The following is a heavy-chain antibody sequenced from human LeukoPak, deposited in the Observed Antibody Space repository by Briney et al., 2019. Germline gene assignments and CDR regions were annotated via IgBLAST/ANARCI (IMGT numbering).Heavy chain of an antibody. CDR2: IIPIFGTA. Sequence: SVKLSCKASGGTFSSYAISWVRQGHGQGLEWMGGIIPIFGTANYAQKFQGRVTITTDESTSTAYMELSSLRSEDTGVYYCARDQGGGLFDYWGQGTLVSVSS. J-gene: IGHJ4*02. CDR3: ARDQGGGLFDY. CDR1: GGTFSSYA. D-gene: IGHD1-26*01. V-gene: IGHV1-69*05.